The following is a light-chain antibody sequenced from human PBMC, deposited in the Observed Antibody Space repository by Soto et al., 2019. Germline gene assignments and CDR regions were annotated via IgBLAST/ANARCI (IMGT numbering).Light chain of an antibody. CDR1: QVISNY. J-gene: IGKJ1*01. V-gene: IGKV1-27*01. CDR3: QKYNSVPWT. CDR2: ASS. Sequence: DIQMTQSPSSLSASVGDRVTITCRASQVISNYLAWYQQKPGKAPKLLIYASSTLQSGVPSRFSGSGSGTDFTLTINSLQPEDVATYYCQKYNSVPWTFGQGTKVEIK.